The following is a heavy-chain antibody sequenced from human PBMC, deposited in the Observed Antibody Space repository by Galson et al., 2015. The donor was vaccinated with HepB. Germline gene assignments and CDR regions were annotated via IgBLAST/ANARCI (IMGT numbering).Heavy chain of an antibody. Sequence: SLRLSCAASGFTFSISDIHWVRQAPGKGPEWVAHISPDGNNKYYADSVKGRCTVSRDNSKNTVYIDLNSLRAGDTAVYYCARGPTHGAFDYWGQGTLVTVSS. CDR2: ISPDGNNK. CDR1: GFTFSISD. D-gene: IGHD4-17*01. V-gene: IGHV3-30*03. J-gene: IGHJ4*02. CDR3: ARGPTHGAFDY.